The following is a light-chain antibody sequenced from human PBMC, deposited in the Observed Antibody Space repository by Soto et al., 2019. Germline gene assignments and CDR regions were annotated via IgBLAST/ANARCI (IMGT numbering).Light chain of an antibody. CDR3: SSYASSSSPYVV. CDR2: AVS. CDR1: SSDVGGYNY. V-gene: IGLV2-14*01. J-gene: IGLJ2*01. Sequence: QSALTQPASVSGSPGQSITISCNGTSSDVGGYNYVSWYQQHPGMAPKLMIYAVSNRPSGVSNRFSGSKSGNTASLTISGLQAEDEAHYYCSSYASSSSPYVVFGGGTKLTVL.